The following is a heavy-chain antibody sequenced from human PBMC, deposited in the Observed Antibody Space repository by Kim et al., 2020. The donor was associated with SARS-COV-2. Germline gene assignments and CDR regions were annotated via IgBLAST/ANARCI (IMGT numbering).Heavy chain of an antibody. J-gene: IGHJ5*02. V-gene: IGHV1-8*01. Sequence: ASVKVSCKAAGSTLSSFDVNWVRQVPGQGLEWMGWMNPNSGKADYAQKFQGRVSMTRNTSISTAYMELSSLTSEDTAVYYCVRGFWGGSVDPWGPGTLVT. CDR2: MNPNSGKA. D-gene: IGHD3-16*01. CDR1: GSTLSSFD. CDR3: VRGFWGGSVDP.